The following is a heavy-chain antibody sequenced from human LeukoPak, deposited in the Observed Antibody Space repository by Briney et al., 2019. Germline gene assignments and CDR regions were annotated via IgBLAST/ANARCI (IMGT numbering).Heavy chain of an antibody. J-gene: IGHJ4*02. CDR1: GFTFSDYY. D-gene: IGHD4-17*01. CDR2: ISSSGSTI. CDR3: ARSRGDYERGYFDY. V-gene: IGHV3-11*04. Sequence: PGGSLRLSCAASGFTFSDYYMSWIRHAPGMGLEWLSCISSSGSTIYYADSVKGRFTMSRDNAKSSLYLQMNSLRAEDTGLYYCARSRGDYERGYFDYWGQGTLVTVSS.